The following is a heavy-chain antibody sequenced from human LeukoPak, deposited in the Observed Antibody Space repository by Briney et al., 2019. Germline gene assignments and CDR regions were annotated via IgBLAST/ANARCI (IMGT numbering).Heavy chain of an antibody. Sequence: SETLSLTCTVSGGSISSYYWGWIRQPPGKGLEWIGSIYYSGSTYYNPSLKSRVTISVDTSKNQFSLKLSSVTAADTAVYYCARPVDYYYYMDVWGKGTTVTVSS. CDR3: ARPVDYYYYMDV. V-gene: IGHV4-39*01. D-gene: IGHD2-15*01. J-gene: IGHJ6*03. CDR2: IYYSGST. CDR1: GGSISSYY.